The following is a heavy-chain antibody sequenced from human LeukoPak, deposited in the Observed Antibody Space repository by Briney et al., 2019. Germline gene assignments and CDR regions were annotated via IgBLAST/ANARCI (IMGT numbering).Heavy chain of an antibody. Sequence: SETLSLTCTVSGGSISSGDYYWSWIRQPPGKGLEWIGYIYYSGSTYYNPSLKSRVTISVDTSKYQFSLKLSSVTAADTAVYYCARVKGIGWFDPWGQGTLVTVSS. CDR1: GGSISSGDYY. V-gene: IGHV4-30-4*01. CDR3: ARVKGIGWFDP. CDR2: IYYSGST. D-gene: IGHD2/OR15-2a*01. J-gene: IGHJ5*02.